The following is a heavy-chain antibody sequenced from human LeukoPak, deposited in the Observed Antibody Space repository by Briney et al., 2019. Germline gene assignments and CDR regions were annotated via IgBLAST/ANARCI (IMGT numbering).Heavy chain of an antibody. D-gene: IGHD6-13*01. CDR3: ATLRRGGSSSRFPRRSFSDY. Sequence: PSETLYLTCAVYGGSFSGYYWSWIRQPPGQGLEWIGEINHSGATNYNPSLTSRVTISVNTTKNQFSLKLSSVTAAVTAVYYCATLRRGGSSSRFPRRSFSDYWGQGTLVTVSS. V-gene: IGHV4-34*01. CDR1: GGSFSGYY. CDR2: INHSGAT. J-gene: IGHJ4*02.